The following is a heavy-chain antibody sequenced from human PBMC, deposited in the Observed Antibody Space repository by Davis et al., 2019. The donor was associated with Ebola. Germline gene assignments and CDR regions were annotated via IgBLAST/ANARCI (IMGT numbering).Heavy chain of an antibody. Sequence: GGSLRLSCAASGFTFSSYGMHWVRQAPGKGLEWVAVISYHGSNKYYADSVKGRFTISRDNSKNTLYLQMNSLRAEDTAVYYCAKDNAIYYYGMDVWGQGTTVTVSS. V-gene: IGHV3-30*18. J-gene: IGHJ6*02. CDR3: AKDNAIYYYGMDV. CDR2: ISYHGSNK. D-gene: IGHD2-8*01. CDR1: GFTFSSYG.